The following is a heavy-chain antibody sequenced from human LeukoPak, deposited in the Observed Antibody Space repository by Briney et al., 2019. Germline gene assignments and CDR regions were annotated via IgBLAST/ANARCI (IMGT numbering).Heavy chain of an antibody. V-gene: IGHV1-18*01. CDR1: GGTFSSYA. Sequence: ASVKVSCKASGGTFSSYAISWVRQAPGQGLEWMGWISAYNGNTNYAQKLQGRVTMTTDTSTSTAYMELRSLRSDDTAVYYCANSHVDHAFDIWGQGTMVTVSS. CDR2: ISAYNGNT. D-gene: IGHD2-15*01. J-gene: IGHJ3*02. CDR3: ANSHVDHAFDI.